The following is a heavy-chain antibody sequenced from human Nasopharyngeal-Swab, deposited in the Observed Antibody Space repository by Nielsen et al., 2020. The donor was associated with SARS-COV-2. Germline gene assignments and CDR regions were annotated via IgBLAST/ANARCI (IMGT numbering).Heavy chain of an antibody. CDR2: INTNTGNP. J-gene: IGHJ5*02. Sequence: ASVKVSCKASGYTFTSYAMNWVRQAPGQGLEWMGWINTNTGNPTYAQGFTGRFVFSLDTSVSTAYLQISSLKAEDTAVYYCARDQAMARPNWFDPWGQGTLVTVSS. V-gene: IGHV7-4-1*02. CDR3: ARDQAMARPNWFDP. D-gene: IGHD5-18*01. CDR1: GYTFTSYA.